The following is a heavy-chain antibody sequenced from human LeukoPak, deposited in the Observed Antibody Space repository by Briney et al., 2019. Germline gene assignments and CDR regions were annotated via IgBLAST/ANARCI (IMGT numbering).Heavy chain of an antibody. CDR2: IRSRSNSYAT. D-gene: IGHD6-19*01. CDR1: GFTFSGAA. J-gene: IGHJ4*02. Sequence: GGSLKLSCAASGFTFSGAAMHWVRQASGKGLEWVGHIRSRSNSYATAYAASVKGRFTISRDDSKNTAYLQMNSLKTEDTAVYYCTRPGGAVSGTQFDYWGQGTLVTVSS. V-gene: IGHV3-73*01. CDR3: TRPGGAVSGTQFDY.